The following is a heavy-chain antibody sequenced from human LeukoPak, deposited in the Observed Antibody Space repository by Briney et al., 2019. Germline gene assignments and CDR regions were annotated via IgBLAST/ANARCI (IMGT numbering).Heavy chain of an antibody. CDR3: ARRGLEDLLPAYYFDY. Sequence: GGSLRLSCAASGFTFSSYWMSWVRQAPGKGLEWVANIKQDGSEKYYVGSVKGRFTISRDNAKNSLYLQMNSLRAEDTAVYYCARRGLEDLLPAYYFDYWGQGTLVTVSS. CDR1: GFTFSSYW. V-gene: IGHV3-7*01. D-gene: IGHD1-26*01. J-gene: IGHJ4*02. CDR2: IKQDGSEK.